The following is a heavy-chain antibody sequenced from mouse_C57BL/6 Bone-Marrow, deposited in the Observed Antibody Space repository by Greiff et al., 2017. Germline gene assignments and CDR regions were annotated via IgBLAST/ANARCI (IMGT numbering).Heavy chain of an antibody. V-gene: IGHV1-39*01. D-gene: IGHD1-1*01. CDR2: INPNYGST. J-gene: IGHJ1*03. CDR1: GYSFTDYY. Sequence: VQLQQSGPELVKPGASVKISCKASGYSFTDYYMNWVKQSTGKSLEWIGVINPNYGSTSYNQKFKGKATLTVDQSSSTAYMQLNSLTSEDSAVYYCARGVGDPRRYFDVWGTGTTVTVSS. CDR3: ARGVGDPRRYFDV.